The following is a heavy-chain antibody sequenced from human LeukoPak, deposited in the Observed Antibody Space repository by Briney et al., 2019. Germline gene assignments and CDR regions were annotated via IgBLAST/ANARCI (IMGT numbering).Heavy chain of an antibody. CDR3: SRENGAFYPFGY. D-gene: IGHD2-8*01. V-gene: IGHV4-4*02. CDR2: ISLSGLT. J-gene: IGHJ4*02. Sequence: PSETLSLTCGVSGGYITSTNWWSWVRQPPGQGLEWIGEISLSGLTNYNPSLKSRVTMALDKSKNHLSLNLTSVTAADTAVYYCSRENGAFYPFGYWGQGTLVTVPS. CDR1: GGYITSTNW.